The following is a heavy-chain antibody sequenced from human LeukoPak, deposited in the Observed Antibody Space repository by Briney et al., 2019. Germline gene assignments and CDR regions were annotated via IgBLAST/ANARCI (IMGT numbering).Heavy chain of an antibody. J-gene: IGHJ4*02. Sequence: PSETLSLTCTVSGGSLSGYYWSWIRQSPGKGLERIGYILYSGRTTNYNPSLKSRLTISIDTSKNQFFLTLSSVTAADTAVYYCARVGDWNDLVYWGQGTLVSVSS. D-gene: IGHD1-1*01. CDR2: ILYSGRTT. CDR3: ARVGDWNDLVY. V-gene: IGHV4-59*01. CDR1: GGSLSGYY.